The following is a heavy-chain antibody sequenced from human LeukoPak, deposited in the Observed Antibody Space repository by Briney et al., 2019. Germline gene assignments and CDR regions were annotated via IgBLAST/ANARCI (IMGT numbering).Heavy chain of an antibody. CDR3: ARDNIDSSTISYYFDY. CDR1: GGSISSYY. V-gene: IGHV4-59*01. Sequence: SETLSLTCTVSGGSISSYYWSWIRQPPGKGLEWIGYISYSGTTNYNPSLKSRVTISLDTSKNQFSLKLSSVTAADTAVYYCARDNIDSSTISYYFDYWGQGTLVTVSS. J-gene: IGHJ4*02. CDR2: ISYSGTT. D-gene: IGHD2-2*01.